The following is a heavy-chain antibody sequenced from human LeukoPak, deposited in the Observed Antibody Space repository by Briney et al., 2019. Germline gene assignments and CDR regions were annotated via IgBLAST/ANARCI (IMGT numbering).Heavy chain of an antibody. V-gene: IGHV3-7*02. Sequence: GGSLRLSCAASGFTFSGYWMTWVRQAPGKGLECVANIKHDGSVKYYVDSVMGRFTISRDNAKNSLYLQMNSLRAEDTAVYYCAKFGSYHDYWGQGTLVTVSS. J-gene: IGHJ4*02. D-gene: IGHD1-26*01. CDR1: GFTFSGYW. CDR2: IKHDGSVK. CDR3: AKFGSYHDY.